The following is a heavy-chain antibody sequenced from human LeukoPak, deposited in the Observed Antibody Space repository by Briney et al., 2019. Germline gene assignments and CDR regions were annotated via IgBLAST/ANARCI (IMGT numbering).Heavy chain of an antibody. CDR1: GGSISSYY. Sequence: SETLSLTCTVSGGSISSYYWNWIRQPAGKGLEWIGRIYSSGSTNYNPSLKSRVTMSVDTSKNQFSLKLSSVTAADTAVYYCARRSGIAVAGAFDYWGQGTLVTVSS. D-gene: IGHD6-19*01. CDR2: IYSSGST. V-gene: IGHV4-4*07. J-gene: IGHJ4*02. CDR3: ARRSGIAVAGAFDY.